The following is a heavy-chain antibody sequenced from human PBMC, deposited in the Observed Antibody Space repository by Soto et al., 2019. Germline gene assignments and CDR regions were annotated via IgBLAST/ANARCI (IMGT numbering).Heavy chain of an antibody. J-gene: IGHJ4*02. V-gene: IGHV5-51*01. CDR3: ARHHGGRCDY. Sequence: GESLKISCKASGYNFATDWIGWVRQMPGKGLEWMGIIYPGDSDTRYSPSFQGQVTISADKSISTAYLQWSSLKASDTAMYYCARHHGGRCDYWGQGTLVTVSS. CDR2: IYPGDSDT. CDR1: GYNFATDW. D-gene: IGHD2-15*01.